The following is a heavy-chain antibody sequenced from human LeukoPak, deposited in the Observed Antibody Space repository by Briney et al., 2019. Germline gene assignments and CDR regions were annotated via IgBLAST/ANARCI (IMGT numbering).Heavy chain of an antibody. CDR3: ATGVGKLVFDY. CDR2: FDPEDGET. Sequence: ASVKVSCKASENTFTNYYMHWVRQAPGKGLEWMGGFDPEDGETIYAQKFQGRVTMTEDTSTDTAYMELSSLRSEDTAVYYCATGVGKLVFDYWGQGTLVTVSS. V-gene: IGHV1-24*01. J-gene: IGHJ4*02. D-gene: IGHD1-26*01. CDR1: ENTFTNYY.